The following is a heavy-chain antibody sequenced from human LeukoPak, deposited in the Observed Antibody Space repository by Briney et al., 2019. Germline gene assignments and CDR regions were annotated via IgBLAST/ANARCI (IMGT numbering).Heavy chain of an antibody. CDR2: ITGSGVNT. J-gene: IGHJ6*02. Sequence: GGSLRLSCVASGFTFSSHGMSWVRQAPGKGLEWVSLITGSGVNTYYADSVKGRFTISRDNSKNMLSLQMNNLRAEETAVYYCAKDHPYDFRVMDVWGQGTTVTVSS. CDR1: GFTFSSHG. D-gene: IGHD3-3*01. V-gene: IGHV3-23*01. CDR3: AKDHPYDFRVMDV.